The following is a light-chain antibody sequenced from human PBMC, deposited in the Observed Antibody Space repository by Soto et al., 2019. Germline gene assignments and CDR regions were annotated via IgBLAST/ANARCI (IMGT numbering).Light chain of an antibody. Sequence: EIVLTQSPGTLSLSPGDRATLSCRASQSVSSSYLAWYQQKPGQAPRLLIYDASTRAAGIPDRFSGSGSGTDFTLTVGRLQSEDFAVYYCQKYDNWRSITFSQGTRLEIK. V-gene: IGKV3-20*01. CDR2: DAS. CDR1: QSVSSSY. J-gene: IGKJ5*01. CDR3: QKYDNWRSIT.